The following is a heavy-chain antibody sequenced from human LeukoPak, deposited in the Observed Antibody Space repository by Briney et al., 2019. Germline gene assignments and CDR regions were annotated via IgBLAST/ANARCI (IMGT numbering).Heavy chain of an antibody. CDR1: GFTFSSYS. V-gene: IGHV3-21*04. CDR3: AKLGNYYESSTYPDY. CDR2: ISSSSSYI. D-gene: IGHD3-22*01. Sequence: GGSLRLSCAASGFTFSSYSMNWVRQAPGKGLEWVSSISSSSSYIYYADSVKGRFTISRDNAKNSLYLQMNSLRAEDTAVYYCAKLGNYYESSTYPDYWGQGTLVTVSS. J-gene: IGHJ4*02.